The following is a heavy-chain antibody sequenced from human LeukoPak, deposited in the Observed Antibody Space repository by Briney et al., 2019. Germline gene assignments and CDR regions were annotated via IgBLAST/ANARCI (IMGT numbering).Heavy chain of an antibody. CDR2: INPSGGST. Sequence: ASVKVSCKASGYTFTSYYMHWVRQAPGQGLEWMGIINPSGGSTSYAQKFQGRVTMTRDTSTSTVHMELSSLRSEDTAVYYCARDHESTYYDFWSGYFSQRSYYFDYWGQGTLVTVSS. CDR3: ARDHESTYYDFWSGYFSQRSYYFDY. J-gene: IGHJ4*02. V-gene: IGHV1-46*01. D-gene: IGHD3-3*01. CDR1: GYTFTSYY.